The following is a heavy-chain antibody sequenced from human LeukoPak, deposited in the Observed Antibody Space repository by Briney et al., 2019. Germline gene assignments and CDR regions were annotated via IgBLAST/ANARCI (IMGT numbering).Heavy chain of an antibody. CDR2: ISNNGGYT. CDR1: GFTFSSSA. V-gene: IGHV3-23*01. Sequence: GGSLRLSCAASGFTFSSSAMSWVRQAPGKGLEWVSAISNNGGYTYYADSVQGRFTISRDNSKSTLCLQMNSLRAEDTAVYYCAKDYGRGFGELYAYWGQGTLVTVS. J-gene: IGHJ4*02. D-gene: IGHD3-10*01. CDR3: AKDYGRGFGELYAY.